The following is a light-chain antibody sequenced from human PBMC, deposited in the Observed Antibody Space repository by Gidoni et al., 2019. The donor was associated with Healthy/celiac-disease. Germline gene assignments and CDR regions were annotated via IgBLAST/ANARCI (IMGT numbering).Light chain of an antibody. J-gene: IGKJ1*01. CDR2: DAS. V-gene: IGKV1-5*01. CDR3: QQYNSYWT. CDR1: QSISSW. Sequence: DIQMTQSPSTLSASVGDRVTITCRASQSISSWLAWYQQKPGKAAKLLIYDASSLASGVPSRFSGSGSGTEFTHTISSLQPDDFATYYCQQYNSYWTFGQGTKVEIK.